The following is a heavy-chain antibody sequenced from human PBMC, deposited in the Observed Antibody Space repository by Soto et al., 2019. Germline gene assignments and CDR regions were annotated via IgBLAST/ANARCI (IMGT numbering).Heavy chain of an antibody. CDR2: ISWDGGSP. CDR3: AKGDGASYCSSTSCSIDY. J-gene: IGHJ4*02. Sequence: EVQLVESGGVVIQPGGSLRLSCAASGYTFDDYTMHWVRQAPGKGLEWVSLISWDGGSPYYADSVKGRFTISRDNSKNSLYLQMDSLTREGTALYYCAKGDGASYCSSTSCSIDYWGQGTLGTLSS. V-gene: IGHV3-43*01. D-gene: IGHD2-2*01. CDR1: GYTFDDYT.